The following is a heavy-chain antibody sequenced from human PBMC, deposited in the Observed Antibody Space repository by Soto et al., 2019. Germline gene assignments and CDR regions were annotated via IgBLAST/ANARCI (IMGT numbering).Heavy chain of an antibody. D-gene: IGHD3-16*01. CDR2: INLGGTTT. CDR3: IGEGWGMRYFDD. V-gene: IGHV1-46*03. J-gene: IGHJ4*02. Sequence: QVQLVQSGAEVKKPGASVKLSCQASEYTFTDYFIHWVRQAPGQGLEWMGLINLGGTTTTYAQKLQGRLTIIRDPSTRTASMELSSLRSEATAVCYCIGEGWGMRYFDDWGQGTLVSVSS. CDR1: EYTFTDYF.